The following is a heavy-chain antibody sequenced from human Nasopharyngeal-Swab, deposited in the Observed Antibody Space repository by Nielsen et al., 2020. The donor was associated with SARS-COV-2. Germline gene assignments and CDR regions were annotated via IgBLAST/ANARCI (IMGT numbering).Heavy chain of an antibody. CDR1: GFTFSNYW. CDR3: ARGTSDWRGIDY. D-gene: IGHD6-19*01. J-gene: IGHJ4*02. CDR2: VGVDGSRS. Sequence: GESLKISCAASGFTFSNYWMHWVRQVPGGGLVWVSRVGVDGSRSYADPVKGRFTISRDNAKNTLYLQMNSLRVEDTAVYFCARGTSDWRGIDYWGQGTLVTVSS. V-gene: IGHV3-74*01.